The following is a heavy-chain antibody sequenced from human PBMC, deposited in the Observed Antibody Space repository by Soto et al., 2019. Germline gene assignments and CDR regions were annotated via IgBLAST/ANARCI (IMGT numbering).Heavy chain of an antibody. CDR3: ARRMTTVTTRWGAFDI. Sequence: EVRLVESGGGLVKPGGSLRLSCAASGFTFNTYLMNWVRQAPGKGLEWVSSITSGSDSIYYADSVKGRFTSSRDNAKNLLYRQMDSLRAEDTAVYYCARRMTTVTTRWGAFDIWGQGSMVSVSS. CDR1: GFTFNTYL. D-gene: IGHD4-17*01. J-gene: IGHJ3*02. CDR2: ITSGSDSI. V-gene: IGHV3-21*01.